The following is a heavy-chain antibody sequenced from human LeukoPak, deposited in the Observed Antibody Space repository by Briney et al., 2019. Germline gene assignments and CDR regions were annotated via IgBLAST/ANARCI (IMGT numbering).Heavy chain of an antibody. CDR1: GFTFSSYW. V-gene: IGHV3-74*03. CDR2: INSDGSSI. Sequence: GSLGLSCAASGFTFSSYWMHWVRQAPGKGLVWVSRINSDGSSITYADSVKGRFTISRDNAKNTLYLQMNSLRVEDTAVYYCAREGRVSGYDFDCWGQGTLVTVSS. D-gene: IGHD5-12*01. J-gene: IGHJ4*02. CDR3: AREGRVSGYDFDC.